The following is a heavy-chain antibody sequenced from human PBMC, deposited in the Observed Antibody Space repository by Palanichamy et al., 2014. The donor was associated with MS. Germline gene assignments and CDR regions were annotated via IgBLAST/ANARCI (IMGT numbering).Heavy chain of an antibody. D-gene: IGHD3-22*01. V-gene: IGHV3-66*01. Sequence: EVQLVESGGGLVQPGGSLRLSCAASGFSVSSNYMSWVRQAPGKGLEWVSFINNDGSTFYADSVKGRFTISRDNSKNTQYLQMNSLRAEDAAVYYCASGYFGTSGYSLDYWGQGTLVTVSS. CDR3: ASGYFGTSGYSLDY. CDR1: GFSVSSNY. J-gene: IGHJ4*02. CDR2: INNDGST.